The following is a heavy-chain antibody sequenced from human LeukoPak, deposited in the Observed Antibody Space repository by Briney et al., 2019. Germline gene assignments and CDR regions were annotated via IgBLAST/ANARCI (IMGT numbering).Heavy chain of an antibody. J-gene: IGHJ6*02. D-gene: IGHD6-19*01. CDR2: ISAYNGNT. Sequence: ASVKVSCKASGYTFTSYGISWVRQAPGQGLEWMGWISAYNGNTNYAQKLQGRVTMTTDTSTSTAYMELRSLRSDDTAVYYCARAVAGILNYYYYGMDVWGQGTTVTVSS. V-gene: IGHV1-18*01. CDR1: GYTFTSYG. CDR3: ARAVAGILNYYYYGMDV.